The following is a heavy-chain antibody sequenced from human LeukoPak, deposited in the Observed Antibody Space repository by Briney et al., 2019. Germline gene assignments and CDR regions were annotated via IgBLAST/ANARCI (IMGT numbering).Heavy chain of an antibody. CDR2: IKQDGSEK. J-gene: IGHJ5*02. V-gene: IGHV3-7*01. CDR1: GFTFSSYW. D-gene: IGHD6-13*01. Sequence: GGSLRLSCAASGFTFSSYWMSWVRQAPGKGLEWVANIKQDGSEKYYVDSVKGRFTISRDNAKNSLYLQMNSLRAEDTAVYYCARDGSEYSGSLNWFDPWGQGTLVTVSS. CDR3: ARDGSEYSGSLNWFDP.